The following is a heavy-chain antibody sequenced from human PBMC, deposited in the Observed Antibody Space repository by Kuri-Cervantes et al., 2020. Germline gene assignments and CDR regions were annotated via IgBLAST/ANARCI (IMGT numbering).Heavy chain of an antibody. Sequence: ESLKISCTVSGGSISTYYWSWIRQPPGKGLEWIGYIYYSGGTNYNPSLKSRVTISVDTSKNQFSLKLRSVAAADTAVYYCATDANASGWTNDAFDIWGQGTMVTVSS. CDR3: ATDANASGWTNDAFDI. J-gene: IGHJ3*02. V-gene: IGHV4-59*03. CDR2: IYYSGGT. D-gene: IGHD6-19*01. CDR1: GGSISTYY.